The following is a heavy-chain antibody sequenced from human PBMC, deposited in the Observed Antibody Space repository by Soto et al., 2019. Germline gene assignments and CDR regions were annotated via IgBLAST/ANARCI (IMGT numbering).Heavy chain of an antibody. CDR2: INHLGTT. J-gene: IGHJ4*02. V-gene: IGHV4-30-2*01. D-gene: IGHD1-26*01. Sequence: SETLSLTCTVSGASITFGGYSWSWIRQTPGKGLEWIGYINHLGTTFYNPSFESRLTLSIDRAKNQFSLKLHSMSAADRAVYFCARGGGSDSFDYWGQGILVTVSS. CDR1: GASITFGGYS. CDR3: ARGGGSDSFDY.